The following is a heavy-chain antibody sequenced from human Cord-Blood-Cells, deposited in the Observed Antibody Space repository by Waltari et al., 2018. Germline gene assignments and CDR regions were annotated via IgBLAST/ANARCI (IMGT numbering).Heavy chain of an antibody. V-gene: IGHV4-34*01. D-gene: IGHD6-19*01. J-gene: IGHJ4*02. CDR1: GGSFSGYY. Sequence: QVQLQQWGAGLSKPSETLSLTCAVYGGSFSGYYWSWIRQPPGKGLEWIGEINHSGSTNYNPSLKSRVTISVDTSKNQFSLKLSSVTAADTAVYYCAREWGSGWYGYWGQGTLVTVSS. CDR2: INHSGST. CDR3: AREWGSGWYGY.